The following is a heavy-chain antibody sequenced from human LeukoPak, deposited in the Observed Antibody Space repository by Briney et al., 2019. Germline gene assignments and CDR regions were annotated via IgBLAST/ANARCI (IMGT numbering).Heavy chain of an antibody. CDR3: ARETVAVNNWFDP. V-gene: IGHV4-59*01. J-gene: IGHJ5*02. Sequence: PSETLSLTCTVSGRSISSYYWSWIRQPPGKGLERIGYIYYSGSTNYNPSLKSRVTISVDTSKNQFSLKLSSVTAADTAVYYCARETVAVNNWFDPWGQGTLVTVSS. CDR1: GRSISSYY. D-gene: IGHD6-19*01. CDR2: IYYSGST.